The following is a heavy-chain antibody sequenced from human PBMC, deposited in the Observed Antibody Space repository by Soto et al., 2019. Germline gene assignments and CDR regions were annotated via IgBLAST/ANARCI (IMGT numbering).Heavy chain of an antibody. V-gene: IGHV3-15*07. CDR3: TTAGVHRGSYNWFDP. J-gene: IGHJ5*02. CDR2: IKSKNHGATT. Sequence: GGSLRLSCEASGFTFSIAWMNWVRQAPGKGLEWVGRIKSKNHGATTDYSTPVKGRFTISRDDSKNTLYLQMSSLKTEDTAVYYCTTAGVHRGSYNWFDPWGPGTLVTVSS. D-gene: IGHD1-26*01. CDR1: GFTFSIAW.